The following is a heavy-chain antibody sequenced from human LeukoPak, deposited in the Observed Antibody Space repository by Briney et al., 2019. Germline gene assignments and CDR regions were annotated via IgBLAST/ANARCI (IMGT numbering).Heavy chain of an antibody. Sequence: ASVKVSCKASGYTFTSYDINWVRQATGQGLEWMGWMNPNSGNTGYAQKFQGRVTITRNTSISTAYMELSSLRSEDTAVYYCARGPTVYYDFWSGYYATGDFDYWGQGTLVTVSS. CDR3: ARGPTVYYDFWSGYYATGDFDY. D-gene: IGHD3-3*01. J-gene: IGHJ4*02. CDR1: GYTFTSYD. CDR2: MNPNSGNT. V-gene: IGHV1-8*03.